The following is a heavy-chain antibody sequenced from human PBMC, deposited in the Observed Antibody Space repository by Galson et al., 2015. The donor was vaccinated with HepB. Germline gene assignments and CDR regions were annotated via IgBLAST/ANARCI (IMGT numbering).Heavy chain of an antibody. CDR3: VSRDSSRYYFDY. D-gene: IGHD6-13*01. CDR1: GYTFTSYY. CDR2: INPSGGST. J-gene: IGHJ4*02. Sequence: SVKVSCKASGYTFTSYYMHWVRQAPGQGLEWMGIINPSGGSTSYAQKFQGRVTMTRDTSTSTVYMELSSLRSEDTAVYYCVSRDSSRYYFDYWGQGTLVTVSS. V-gene: IGHV1-46*03.